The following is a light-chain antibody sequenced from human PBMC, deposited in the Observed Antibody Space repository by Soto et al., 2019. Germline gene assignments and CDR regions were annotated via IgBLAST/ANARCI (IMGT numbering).Light chain of an antibody. CDR1: QSVSSN. Sequence: EIVMTHSPATLSVSPWERATLSWSASQSVSSNLAWYQQKPGQAPRLLIYGASTRATGIPTRFSGSGSGTEFTLTISSLQSEDFAVYYCQQYNNWPRLTFGGGTKVDIK. CDR2: GAS. J-gene: IGKJ4*01. CDR3: QQYNNWPRLT. V-gene: IGKV3-15*01.